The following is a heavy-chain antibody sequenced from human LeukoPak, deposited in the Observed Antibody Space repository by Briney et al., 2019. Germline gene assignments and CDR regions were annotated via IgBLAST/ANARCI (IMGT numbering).Heavy chain of an antibody. V-gene: IGHV3-48*03. D-gene: IGHD3-22*01. CDR3: AKGADEYYYDSSGLFPSY. CDR1: GFSFTSYE. Sequence: TGGSLRLSCAASGFSFTSYEMNWVRQAPGKGLEWVSYISSSGSTIYYADSVKGRFTISRDNAKNSLYLQMNSLRAEDTAVYYCAKGADEYYYDSSGLFPSYWGQGTLVTVSS. CDR2: ISSSGSTI. J-gene: IGHJ4*02.